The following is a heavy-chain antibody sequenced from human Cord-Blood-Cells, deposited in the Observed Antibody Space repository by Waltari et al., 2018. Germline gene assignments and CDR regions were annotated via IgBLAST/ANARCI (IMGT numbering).Heavy chain of an antibody. J-gene: IGHJ4*02. CDR1: GGTFSSYA. V-gene: IGHV1-69*01. D-gene: IGHD1-26*01. CDR3: ARDSVSGNFVGDY. CDR2: ISPIFGTA. Sequence: QVQLVQSGAEVKKPGSSVKVSCKASGGTFSSYAISWVRQAPGQGLEWMGWISPIFGTANYAQKFQGRVTITADESTSTAYMELSSLISEDTAVYYCARDSVSGNFVGDYWGQGTLVTVSS.